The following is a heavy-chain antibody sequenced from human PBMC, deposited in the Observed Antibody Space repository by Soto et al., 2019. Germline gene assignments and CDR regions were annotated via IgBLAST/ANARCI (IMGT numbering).Heavy chain of an antibody. V-gene: IGHV3-30-3*01. CDR2: ISYDGSNK. CDR1: GFTFSSYA. Sequence: PGGSLRLSCAASGFTFSSYATHWVCQAPGKGLEWVAVISYDGSNKYYADSVKGRFTISRDNSKNTLYLQMNSLRAEDTAVYYCARLHNYYMDVWGKGTTVTVSS. CDR3: ARLHNYYMDV. J-gene: IGHJ6*03. D-gene: IGHD2-21*01.